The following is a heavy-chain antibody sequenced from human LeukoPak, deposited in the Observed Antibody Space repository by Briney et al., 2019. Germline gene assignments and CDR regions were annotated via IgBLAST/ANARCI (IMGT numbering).Heavy chain of an antibody. CDR2: INGDGGCN. V-gene: IGHV3-64*01. Sequence: PGWFLRPSCAAAEFIFSSYFMHWGRAPAGKGVECGSAINGDGGCNYYANPVKGKFANSRNNSKNTLYLQMGSQRSEDMAVYYCASGRLYCSGTYYYREMDVWGKGTTVTVSS. D-gene: IGHD3-10*01. CDR3: ASGRLYCSGTYYYREMDV. CDR1: EFIFSSYF. J-gene: IGHJ6*04.